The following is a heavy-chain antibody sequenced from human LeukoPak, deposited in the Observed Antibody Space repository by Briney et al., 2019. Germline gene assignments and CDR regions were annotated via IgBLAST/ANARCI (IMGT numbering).Heavy chain of an antibody. Sequence: PTETLSLTCAVYGGSFSGYYWSWIRQPPGKGLEWIGEINHSGSTNYNPSLKSRVTISVDTSKNQFSLKLSSVTAADTAVYYCARHVDSSGSFDYWGQGTLVTVSS. CDR2: INHSGST. V-gene: IGHV4-34*01. J-gene: IGHJ4*02. D-gene: IGHD3-22*01. CDR3: ARHVDSSGSFDY. CDR1: GGSFSGYY.